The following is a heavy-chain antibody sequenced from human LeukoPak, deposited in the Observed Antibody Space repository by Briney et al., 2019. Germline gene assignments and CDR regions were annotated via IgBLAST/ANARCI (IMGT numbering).Heavy chain of an antibody. D-gene: IGHD2-15*01. V-gene: IGHV4-39*07. CDR3: ARDLIGYCSGGTCSDWFDP. CDR2: INHSGST. J-gene: IGHJ5*02. Sequence: SQTLSLTCTVSGGSISSGSYYWSWIRQPPEKGLEWIGEINHSGSTNYNPSLKSRVTISVDTSKNQFSLKLSSVTAADTAVYYCARDLIGYCSGGTCSDWFDPWGQGTLVTVSS. CDR1: GGSISSGSYY.